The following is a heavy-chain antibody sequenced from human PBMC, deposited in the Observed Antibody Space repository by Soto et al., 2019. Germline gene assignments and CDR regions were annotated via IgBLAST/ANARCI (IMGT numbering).Heavy chain of an antibody. CDR1: GYPFTSYD. CDR2: MNPDSGHP. D-gene: IGHD6-13*01. Sequence: KKRGASVKVSCKASGYPFTSYDIHWLRQASGQGLEWMGRMNPDSGHPGYAQRFQGRLTMTRNTSINTAYMELNSLTSEDTAVYYCARGRGIPEWFDPWGQGALVTVSS. V-gene: IGHV1-8*01. CDR3: ARGRGIPEWFDP. J-gene: IGHJ5*02.